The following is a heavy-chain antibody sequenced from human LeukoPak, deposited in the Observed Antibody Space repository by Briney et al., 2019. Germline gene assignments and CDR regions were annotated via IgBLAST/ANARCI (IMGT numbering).Heavy chain of an antibody. J-gene: IGHJ5*02. CDR3: ARDEGLGAKNWFDP. Sequence: ASVKVSCKASGGTFISYSISWVRQAPGQGLEWMGRIIPILGIANYAQKFQGRVTITADKFTGTAYMELSSLRSEDTAVYYCARDEGLGAKNWFDPWGQGTLVTVSS. CDR1: GGTFISYS. V-gene: IGHV1-69*04. CDR2: IIPILGIA.